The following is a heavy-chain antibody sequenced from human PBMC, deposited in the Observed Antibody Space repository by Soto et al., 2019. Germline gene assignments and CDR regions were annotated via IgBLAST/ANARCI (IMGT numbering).Heavy chain of an antibody. Sequence: PGGSLRLSCAASGFTFSSYWMHWVRQAPGKGLVWVSRINSDGSSTSYADSVKGRFTISRDNAKNTLYLQMNSLRAEDTAVYYCARPQKGTEYYYDSSGYYSTPFDYWGQGTLVTVSS. CDR3: ARPQKGTEYYYDSSGYYSTPFDY. V-gene: IGHV3-74*01. CDR1: GFTFSSYW. CDR2: INSDGSST. J-gene: IGHJ4*02. D-gene: IGHD3-22*01.